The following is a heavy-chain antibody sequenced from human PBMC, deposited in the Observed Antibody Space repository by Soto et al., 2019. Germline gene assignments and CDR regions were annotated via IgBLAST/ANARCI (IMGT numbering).Heavy chain of an antibody. V-gene: IGHV4-34*01. J-gene: IGHJ6*03. D-gene: IGHD2-15*01. Sequence: ETLSLTCAVYGGSFSGYYWSWIRQPPGKGLEWIGEINHSGSTNYNPSLKSRVTISVDTSKNQFSLKLSSVTAADTAVYYCARGYCSGGSCYQGYYYYYMDVWRKGTTVTVSS. CDR1: GGSFSGYY. CDR3: ARGYCSGGSCYQGYYYYYMDV. CDR2: INHSGST.